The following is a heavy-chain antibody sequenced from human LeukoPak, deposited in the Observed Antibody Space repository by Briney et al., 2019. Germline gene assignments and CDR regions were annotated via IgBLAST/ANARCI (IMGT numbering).Heavy chain of an antibody. CDR1: GFTFSSYS. J-gene: IGHJ4*02. CDR2: ISSSSSYI. Sequence: PGGSLRLXCAASGFTFSSYSMNWVRQAPGKGLEWVSSISSSSSYIYYADSVKGRFTISRDNAKNSLYLQMNSLRAEDTAVYYCARVTHHMVRGVIDYWGQGTLVTVSS. V-gene: IGHV3-21*01. D-gene: IGHD3-10*01. CDR3: ARVTHHMVRGVIDY.